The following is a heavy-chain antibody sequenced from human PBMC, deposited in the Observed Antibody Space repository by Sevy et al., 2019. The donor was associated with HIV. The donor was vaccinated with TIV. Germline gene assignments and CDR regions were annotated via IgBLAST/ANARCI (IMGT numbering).Heavy chain of an antibody. D-gene: IGHD2-15*01. J-gene: IGHJ5*02. CDR3: ARDGATGRGNCSGGSCLNNGFDP. Sequence: SETLSLTCTVSGYSISSGYYWGWIRQPPGKGLEWIGSIYHSGSTYYNPSLKSRVTISVDTSKNQFSLKLSSVTAADTAVYYCARDGATGRGNCSGGSCLNNGFDPWGQGTLVTVSS. CDR1: GYSISSGYY. V-gene: IGHV4-38-2*02. CDR2: IYHSGST.